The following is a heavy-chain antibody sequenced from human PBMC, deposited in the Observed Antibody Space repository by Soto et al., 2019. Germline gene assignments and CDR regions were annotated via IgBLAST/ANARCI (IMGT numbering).Heavy chain of an antibody. CDR2: IWFDGSST. Sequence: GGSLRLCCAASGFAFGSYGMHWVRQTPGKGLEWVALIWFDGSSTHYGDSVKGRFTISRDNSKNTLYLQMNSLRAEDTAVYYCANEYPRYYDSPQEAFDIWGQGTMVTVSS. V-gene: IGHV3-30*02. D-gene: IGHD3-22*01. CDR3: ANEYPRYYDSPQEAFDI. J-gene: IGHJ3*02. CDR1: GFAFGSYG.